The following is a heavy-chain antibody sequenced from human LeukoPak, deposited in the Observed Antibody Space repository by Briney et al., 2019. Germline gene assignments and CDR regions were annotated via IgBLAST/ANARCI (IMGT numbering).Heavy chain of an antibody. CDR1: GGSISSSSYY. V-gene: IGHV4-39*01. CDR2: IYYSGST. Sequence: SETLPLTCTVSGGSISSSSYYWAWIRQPPGKGLEWIGTIYYSGSTYYNPSLKSRVTISVDTSKNQFSLKLSSVTAADTAVYYCARRYYDSSGVDYWGQGTLVTVSS. CDR3: ARRYYDSSGVDY. D-gene: IGHD3-22*01. J-gene: IGHJ4*02.